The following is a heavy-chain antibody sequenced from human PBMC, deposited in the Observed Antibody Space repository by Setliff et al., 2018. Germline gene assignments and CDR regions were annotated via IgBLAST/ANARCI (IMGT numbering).Heavy chain of an antibody. V-gene: IGHV4-4*07. Sequence: SETLSLTCTVSGGSISTYYWSWIRRPAGKGLEWIGRVFVSGSTNYNPSLKSRVTISVDTSKNQISLKLSSVTAADTAVYYCAKGGGRYHSPEDFDYWGLGTLVTVSS. CDR2: VFVSGST. CDR3: AKGGGRYHSPEDFDY. D-gene: IGHD1-26*01. CDR1: GGSISTYY. J-gene: IGHJ4*02.